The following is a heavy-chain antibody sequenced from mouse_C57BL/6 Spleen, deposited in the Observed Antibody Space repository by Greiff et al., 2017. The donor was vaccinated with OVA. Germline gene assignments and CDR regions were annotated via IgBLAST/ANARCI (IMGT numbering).Heavy chain of an antibody. CDR3: ARKEGSSGPAWFAY. J-gene: IGHJ3*01. D-gene: IGHD3-2*02. Sequence: QVQLQQSGAELVKPGASVKMSCKASGYTFTSYWITWVKQRPGQGLEWIGDIYPGSGSTNYNEKFKSKATLTVDTSSSTAYMQLSSLTSEDSAVDYCARKEGSSGPAWFAYWGQGTLVTVSA. CDR2: IYPGSGST. V-gene: IGHV1-55*01. CDR1: GYTFTSYW.